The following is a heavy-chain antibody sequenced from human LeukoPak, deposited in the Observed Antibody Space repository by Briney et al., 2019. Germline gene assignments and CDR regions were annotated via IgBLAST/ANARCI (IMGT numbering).Heavy chain of an antibody. CDR2: IDYSGST. D-gene: IGHD3-9*01. CDR1: GGCISSGDYY. J-gene: IGHJ4*02. CDR3: ARARRLYFFDY. V-gene: IGHV4-30-4*01. Sequence: PSQTLSLTCTVSGGCISSGDYYWSWMRQPPGQGLEWIGYIDYSGSTYYNPSLKSRVTISVDTSKNQFSLKLSSVTAADTAVYYCARARRLYFFDYWGQGTLVTVSS.